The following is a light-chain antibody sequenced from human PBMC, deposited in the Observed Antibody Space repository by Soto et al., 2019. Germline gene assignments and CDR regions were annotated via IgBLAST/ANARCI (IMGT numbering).Light chain of an antibody. CDR2: GAS. CDR1: QSITTN. Sequence: EVVMTQSTVNLSVSPWERATLSCRASQSITTNLAWYQQKPGQAPRLLIYGASTRATGVPARFSGSGSGTQFPLTISSLPSADFAIYYCQQYNDWPPKRTLGQGTSVDFK. J-gene: IGKJ1*01. CDR3: QQYNDWPPKRT. V-gene: IGKV3-15*01.